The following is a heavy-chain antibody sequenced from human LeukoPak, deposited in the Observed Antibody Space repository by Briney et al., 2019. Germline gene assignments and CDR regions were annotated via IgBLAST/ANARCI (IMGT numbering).Heavy chain of an antibody. CDR3: AKDLLPEIATGYYFDY. Sequence: GGSLKLSCAASGFTFSSYAISWVRQAPGKGLEWVSAVSGSGVTTYYADSVKGRFTISRDNSKNTLYLQMNSLRAEDTAVYFCAKDLLPEIATGYYFDYWGQGTLVTVSS. CDR2: VSGSGVTT. V-gene: IGHV3-23*01. CDR1: GFTFSSYA. J-gene: IGHJ4*02. D-gene: IGHD2-15*01.